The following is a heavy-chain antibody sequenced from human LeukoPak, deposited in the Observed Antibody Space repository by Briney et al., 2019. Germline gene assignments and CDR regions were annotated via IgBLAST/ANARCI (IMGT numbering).Heavy chain of an antibody. CDR1: GGSTSSYY. CDR2: IYTSGST. Sequence: SETLSLTCTVSGGSTSSYYWSWIRQPAGKGLEWIGRIYTSGSTNYNPSLKSRVTMSVDTSKNQFSLKLSSVTAADTAVYYCARMGSSGWYEENWFDPWGQGTLVTVSS. V-gene: IGHV4-4*07. D-gene: IGHD6-19*01. J-gene: IGHJ5*02. CDR3: ARMGSSGWYEENWFDP.